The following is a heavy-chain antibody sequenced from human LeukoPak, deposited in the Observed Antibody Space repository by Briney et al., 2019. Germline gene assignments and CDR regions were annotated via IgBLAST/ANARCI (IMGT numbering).Heavy chain of an antibody. Sequence: PGGSLRLSCTASGFTFSNYWMHWVRQAPGKGLAWVSHIKTDGSDISYADSVKGRFTISRDNAKNTLYLQMNSLRAEDTAVYYCARARYYNGLDYWGQGTLVTASS. CDR1: GFTFSNYW. J-gene: IGHJ4*02. V-gene: IGHV3-74*01. CDR3: ARARYYNGLDY. D-gene: IGHD3-10*01. CDR2: IKTDGSDI.